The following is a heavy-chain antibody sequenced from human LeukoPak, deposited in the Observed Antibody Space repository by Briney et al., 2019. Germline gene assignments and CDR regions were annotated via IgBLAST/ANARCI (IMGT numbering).Heavy chain of an antibody. V-gene: IGHV3-23*01. CDR3: AKGRLRGRCGYHYYYMDV. Sequence: PGGSLRLSCEASGFTFISDAMNWVRQAPGKGVEWVSAISASGSSPYYADSVKGRFTVSRDNTKNTLYLQMSSLRVEDTALYYCAKGRLRGRCGYHYYYMDVWGKGTAVTISS. CDR2: ISASGSSP. CDR1: GFTFISDA. D-gene: IGHD2-15*01. J-gene: IGHJ6*03.